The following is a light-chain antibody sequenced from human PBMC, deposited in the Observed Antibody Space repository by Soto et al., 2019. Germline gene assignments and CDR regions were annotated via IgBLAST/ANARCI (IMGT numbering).Light chain of an antibody. CDR3: HRYDDLPYT. J-gene: IGKJ2*01. CDR1: QNISKY. Sequence: DIHMTQSPSSLSASVGDRVTITCQTSQNISKYLIWDQQSPGKAPSLLNSDASNLEAGVPSKFSGHGSGTHFTFTISSLQPEDIGRYYCHRYDDLPYTFGQGTSLQIK. CDR2: DAS. V-gene: IGKV1-33*01.